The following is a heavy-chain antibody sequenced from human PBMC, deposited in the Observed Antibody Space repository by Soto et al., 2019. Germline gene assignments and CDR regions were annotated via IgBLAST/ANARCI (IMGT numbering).Heavy chain of an antibody. CDR2: IRSKAYGGTT. Sequence: PGGSLRLSCTASGFTFGDYAMSWFRQAPGTGLEWVGFIRSKAYGGTTEYAASVKGRFTISRDDSKSIAYLQMNSLKTDDTAVYYCTRDAYSRSSGYYYYGMDVWGQGTTVTVSS. V-gene: IGHV3-49*03. CDR1: GFTFGDYA. J-gene: IGHJ6*02. D-gene: IGHD6-6*01. CDR3: TRDAYSRSSGYYYYGMDV.